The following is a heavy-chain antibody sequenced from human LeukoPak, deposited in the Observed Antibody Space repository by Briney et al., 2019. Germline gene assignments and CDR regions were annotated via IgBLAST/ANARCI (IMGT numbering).Heavy chain of an antibody. D-gene: IGHD3-3*01. J-gene: IGHJ3*02. Sequence: GGSLRLSCAASGFIVSNKYMTWVRQAPGKGLEWVALIYNDGRTYYADSVKGRCAISRDDSKNTLYLQVNSLRVEDTAIYYCARGLFLSGYLDAFDMWGQGTVVSVSS. CDR3: ARGLFLSGYLDAFDM. V-gene: IGHV3-53*01. CDR2: IYNDGRT. CDR1: GFIVSNKY.